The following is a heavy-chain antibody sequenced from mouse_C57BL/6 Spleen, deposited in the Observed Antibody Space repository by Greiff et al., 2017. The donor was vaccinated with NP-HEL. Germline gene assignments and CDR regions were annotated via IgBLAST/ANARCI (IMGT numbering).Heavy chain of an antibody. CDR3: ARCPYYDYDVGNY. CDR2: INPSNGGT. D-gene: IGHD2-4*01. V-gene: IGHV1-53*01. CDR1: GYTFTSYW. J-gene: IGHJ2*01. Sequence: QVQLQQPGTELVKPGASVKLSCKASGYTFTSYWMHWVKQRPGQGLEWIGNINPSNGGTNYNAKFKSKATLTVDTSSSTAYMQLSSLTSEDSAVYYCARCPYYDYDVGNYWGQGTTLTVSS.